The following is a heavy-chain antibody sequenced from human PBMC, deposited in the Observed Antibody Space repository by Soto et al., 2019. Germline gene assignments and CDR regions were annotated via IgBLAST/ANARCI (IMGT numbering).Heavy chain of an antibody. Sequence: EKQLVESGGGLVKPGESLRLSCAVSGITFINAWMSWARQAPGKGLEWVGRIKSKANAGTTDYAAPVKGRFTISRDDSKNMLFLQMDNLRAEDTAVYSCITDPGEYENFWGQGTLVTVSS. J-gene: IGHJ4*02. V-gene: IGHV3-15*01. CDR1: GITFINAW. D-gene: IGHD4-17*01. CDR2: IKSKANAGTT. CDR3: ITDPGEYENF.